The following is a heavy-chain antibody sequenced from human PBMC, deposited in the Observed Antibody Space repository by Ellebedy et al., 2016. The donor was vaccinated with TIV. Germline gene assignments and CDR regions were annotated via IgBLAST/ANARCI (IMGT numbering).Heavy chain of an antibody. CDR3: AKDNFTGFGSSYSFDF. CDR2: INPDSGGT. V-gene: IGHV1-2*02. D-gene: IGHD2-2*01. Sequence: ASVKISCKASGYTFTAYYMHWVRQAPGQGLEWMGWINPDSGGTNYAQKFQGRVTMTRDTSVSTAYMDLIRLTADDTAVYYCAKDNFTGFGSSYSFDFWGQGTLVTVSS. CDR1: GYTFTAYY. J-gene: IGHJ4*02.